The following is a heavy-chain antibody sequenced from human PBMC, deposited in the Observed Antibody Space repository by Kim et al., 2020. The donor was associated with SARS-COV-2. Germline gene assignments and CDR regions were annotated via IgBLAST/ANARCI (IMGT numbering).Heavy chain of an antibody. CDR1: GGSISSSY. D-gene: IGHD4-17*01. CDR3: ARESNTVADN. Sequence: SETLSLNCTVSGGSISSSYWSWFRQSAEKGLEWIGRIYTTGGTNYNPALKSRVSMSVDTSKNQVSLKVNYVTAADTAVYYCARESNTVADNWGQGTLGTV. J-gene: IGHJ4*02. CDR2: IYTTGGT. V-gene: IGHV4-4*07.